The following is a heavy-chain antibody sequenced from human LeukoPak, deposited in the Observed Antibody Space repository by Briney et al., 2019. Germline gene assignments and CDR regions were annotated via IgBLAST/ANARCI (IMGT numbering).Heavy chain of an antibody. CDR3: AKSTSSGWYYFDY. V-gene: IGHV3-23*01. D-gene: IGHD6-19*01. CDR1: GFTFSSYG. Sequence: PGGSLRLSCAASGFTFSSYGMSWVRQAPGKGLEWVSAISGSGGSTYYADSVKGRFTISRDNSKNTLYLQMNSLRAEDTAVYYCAKSTSSGWYYFDYWGQGTLVTVSS. CDR2: ISGSGGST. J-gene: IGHJ4*02.